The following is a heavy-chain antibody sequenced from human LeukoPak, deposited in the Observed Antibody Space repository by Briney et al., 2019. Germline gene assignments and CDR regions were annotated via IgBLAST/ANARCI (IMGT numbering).Heavy chain of an antibody. D-gene: IGHD4-17*01. Sequence: PSETLSLTCAVYGGSFSGYYWSWLRQPPGKGLEWIGEINHSGSTNYNPSLKSRVTISVDTSKNQFSLRLTSVTAADTAVYYCAILNYGDSDRYFGYWGQGTLVTVSS. J-gene: IGHJ4*02. CDR2: INHSGST. CDR3: AILNYGDSDRYFGY. CDR1: GGSFSGYY. V-gene: IGHV4-34*01.